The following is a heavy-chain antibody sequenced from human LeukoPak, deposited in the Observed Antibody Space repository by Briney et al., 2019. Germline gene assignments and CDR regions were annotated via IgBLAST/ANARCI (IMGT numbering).Heavy chain of an antibody. CDR2: IKTDGTST. V-gene: IGHV3-74*01. D-gene: IGHD2-2*01. J-gene: IGHJ4*02. CDR1: GFTFRSYW. CDR3: ARDLGYCSGTSRSGLDY. Sequence: GGSLRLSCPSSGFTFRSYWMHGVRQAPGKGLVWVSRIKTDGTSTSYADSVKGRFTISRDNAKSTLYLQMNSLRAEDTAVYYCARDLGYCSGTSRSGLDYWGQGTLVSVSS.